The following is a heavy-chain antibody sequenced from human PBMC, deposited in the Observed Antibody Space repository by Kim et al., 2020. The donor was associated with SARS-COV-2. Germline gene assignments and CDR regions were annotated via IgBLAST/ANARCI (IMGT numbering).Heavy chain of an antibody. V-gene: IGHV3-13*01. Sequence: RGSLRLSCAASGFTFSSFDMHWVRQPTGKGLEWVSAIGTGGNTYYPGSVKGRFTISRENAKNSLYLQMNSLRAGDTAVYYCAREVLDSSSSGWHLDLWGRGTLVTVSS. CDR2: IGTGGNT. J-gene: IGHJ2*01. CDR1: GFTFSSFD. D-gene: IGHD6-6*01. CDR3: AREVLDSSSSGWHLDL.